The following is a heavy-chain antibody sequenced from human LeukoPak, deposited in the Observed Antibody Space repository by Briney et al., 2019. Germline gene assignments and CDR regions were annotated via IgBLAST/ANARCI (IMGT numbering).Heavy chain of an antibody. D-gene: IGHD1-26*01. CDR2: IIPLFGSA. V-gene: IGHV1-69*06. J-gene: IGHJ3*02. Sequence: SVKVSCKSYGGTFNNYAVSWLRQAPGQGLEWLGGIIPLFGSANYAQRFQGRVTISADKYPSTVYMDLSSLRSEDTAVYYCARVRLTGSAYDSFDIWGQGTMVTVSS. CDR1: GGTFNNYA. CDR3: ARVRLTGSAYDSFDI.